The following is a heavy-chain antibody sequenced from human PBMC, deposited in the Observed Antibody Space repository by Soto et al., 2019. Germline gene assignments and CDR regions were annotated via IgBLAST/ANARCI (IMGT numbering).Heavy chain of an antibody. CDR3: AANWRGAYEGLFDL. CDR2: IYSAGTT. D-gene: IGHD1-1*01. Sequence: QVQLRESGPGLVKPSETLSLTCNVSGGPISGYYWNWVRQPAGKGLEWIGRIYSAGTTDLNPSLKSRVIMSVDTSCNQFSLKLLSVTAADTAVYYCAANWRGAYEGLFDLWGQGTTVTVSS. J-gene: IGHJ3*01. V-gene: IGHV4-4*07. CDR1: GGPISGYY.